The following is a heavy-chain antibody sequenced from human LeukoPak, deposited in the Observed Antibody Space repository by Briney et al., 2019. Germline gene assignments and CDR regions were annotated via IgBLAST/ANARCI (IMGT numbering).Heavy chain of an antibody. CDR3: AKEYSSGSYFDY. CDR2: ISYDGSNK. Sequence: GGSLRLSCAASGFTFSSYAMHWVRQAPGKGLEWVAVISYDGSNKYYADSVKGRFTISRGNSKNTLYLQMNSLRAEDTAVYYCAKEYSSGSYFDYWGQGTLVTVSS. D-gene: IGHD1-26*01. J-gene: IGHJ4*02. V-gene: IGHV3-30*04. CDR1: GFTFSSYA.